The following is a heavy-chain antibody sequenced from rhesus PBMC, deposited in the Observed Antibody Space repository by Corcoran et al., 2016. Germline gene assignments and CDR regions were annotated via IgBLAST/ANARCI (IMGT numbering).Heavy chain of an antibody. J-gene: IGHJ4*01. Sequence: QVQLQESGPGVVKPSETLSLTRAVSGYSISSGYDWSWIRQPPGKGLEWIGYIYGSSGNTTYNPSLTNRVTISKDTSKTQFSLKLSSVTAADTAVYYCARRSGNFDYWGQGVLVTVSS. CDR2: IYGSSGNT. CDR3: ARRSGNFDY. V-gene: IGHV4-76*01. D-gene: IGHD6-37*01. CDR1: GYSISSGYD.